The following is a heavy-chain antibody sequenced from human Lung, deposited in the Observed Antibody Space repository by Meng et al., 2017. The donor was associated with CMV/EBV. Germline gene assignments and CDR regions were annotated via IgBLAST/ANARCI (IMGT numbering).Heavy chain of an antibody. CDR3: ATHPPGY. Sequence: SXTLSLTCVVSGYSISGTYYWGWIRQPPGKGLEWIGSIYHSGNTYYNPSLESRVTLSLDTSKNQLSLNLRSVTAADTAVYYCATHPPGYWGQGTLVTVSS. CDR1: GYSISGTYY. J-gene: IGHJ4*02. CDR2: IYHSGNT. V-gene: IGHV4-38-2*01.